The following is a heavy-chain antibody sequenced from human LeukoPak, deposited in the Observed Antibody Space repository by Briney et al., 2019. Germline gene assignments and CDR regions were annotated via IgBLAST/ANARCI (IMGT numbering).Heavy chain of an antibody. V-gene: IGHV3-43*02. D-gene: IGHD3-22*01. CDR2: ISGDGGDT. CDR3: GKDIRERGYADF. J-gene: IGHJ4*02. CDR1: GFTFADYA. Sequence: AGGSLRLSCAASGFTFADYAMHWVRQAPGGGLEWVSLISGDGGDTYYADSVKGRFTISRDNSKNSLYLQMHSLRTEDTALYFCGKDIRERGYADFWGTGTLVTVSS.